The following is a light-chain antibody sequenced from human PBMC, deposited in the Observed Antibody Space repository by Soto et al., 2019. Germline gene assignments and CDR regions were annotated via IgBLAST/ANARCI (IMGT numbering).Light chain of an antibody. CDR2: EVS. CDR3: CSYAGSSTS. V-gene: IGLV2-23*02. CDR1: SSDVGSYNL. Sequence: QSVLTQPASVSGSPGQSITISCTGTSSDVGSYNLVSWYQQHPGKAPKLMIYEVSKRPSGVSNRFSGSKSGNAASPTISGLQAEDEADYYCCSYAGSSTSFGTGTKVTVL. J-gene: IGLJ1*01.